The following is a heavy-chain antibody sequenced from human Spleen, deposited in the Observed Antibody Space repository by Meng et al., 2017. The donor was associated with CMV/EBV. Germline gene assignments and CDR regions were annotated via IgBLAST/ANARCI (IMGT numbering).Heavy chain of an antibody. CDR2: ISFDGTNQ. V-gene: IGHV3-30-3*01. Sequence: GESLKISCAASGFTFTSHAMHWVRQSPGKGLEWVAVISFDGTNQFDADSVRGRFTISRDNSKNTLYLQMNGLRPEDTAVYHCARRSGYHYDSSGYYYGGFYFDFWGQGTLVTVSS. D-gene: IGHD3-22*01. CDR3: ARRSGYHYDSSGYYYGGFYFDF. J-gene: IGHJ4*02. CDR1: GFTFTSHA.